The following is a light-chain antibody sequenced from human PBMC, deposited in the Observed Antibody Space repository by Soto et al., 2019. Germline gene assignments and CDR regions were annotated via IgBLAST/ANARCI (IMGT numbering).Light chain of an antibody. Sequence: DIKMTQSPSTLSASVGDRITITCRASQSISSSLAWYQQKPGKAPKLLIYMASNLQSGVPSRFGGAGSGTEFTLTISSLQPDDFATYYCQQYNTYSRTFGQGTKVEI. CDR1: QSISSS. J-gene: IGKJ1*01. V-gene: IGKV1-5*03. CDR2: MAS. CDR3: QQYNTYSRT.